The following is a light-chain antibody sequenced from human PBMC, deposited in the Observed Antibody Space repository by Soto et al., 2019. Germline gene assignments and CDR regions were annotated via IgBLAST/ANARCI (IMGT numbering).Light chain of an antibody. J-gene: IGKJ1*01. Sequence: DIVMTQSPDSLAVSLGERATINCKSSQSVLYNSNNKNYLAWYQQKPGQPPKLLIYWASTRESGVADRFSGSGSGTDFTLTISSLLAEDVAVYYCQQYYSPPVTFGQGTKVEIK. CDR2: WAS. CDR3: QQYYSPPVT. V-gene: IGKV4-1*01. CDR1: QSVLYNSNNKNY.